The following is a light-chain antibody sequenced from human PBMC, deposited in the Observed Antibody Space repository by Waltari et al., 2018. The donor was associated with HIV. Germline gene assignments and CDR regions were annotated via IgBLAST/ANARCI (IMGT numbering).Light chain of an antibody. V-gene: IGKV1-9*01. CDR3: QQVNGYPLT. Sequence: DIQLTQSPSFLSASVGDRVTLTCRASQNIYSYLAWYQQKPGRAPQVLIYATSTLQSGVPSRFSGSGSGTEFALTITNLQPDDFATYYCQQVNGYPLTFGGGTKVEIK. CDR2: ATS. CDR1: QNIYSY. J-gene: IGKJ4*01.